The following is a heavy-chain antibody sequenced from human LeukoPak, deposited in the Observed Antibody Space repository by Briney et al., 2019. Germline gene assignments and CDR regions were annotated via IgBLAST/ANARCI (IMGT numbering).Heavy chain of an antibody. CDR2: ISYDGRNK. CDR1: GFSFSSYG. J-gene: IGHJ6*02. D-gene: IGHD6-13*01. V-gene: IGHV3-30*03. Sequence: GRSLRLSCAASGFSFSSYGMNWVRQTPGKGLEWVAGISYDGRNKYYVDSVKGRFTISRDNAKNSLYLQMNSLRAEDTAVYYCARDSSSWYFRIYYYYGMDVWGQGTTVTVSS. CDR3: ARDSSSWYFRIYYYYGMDV.